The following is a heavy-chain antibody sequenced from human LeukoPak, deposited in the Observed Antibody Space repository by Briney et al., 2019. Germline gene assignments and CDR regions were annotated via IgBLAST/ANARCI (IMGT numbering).Heavy chain of an antibody. V-gene: IGHV4-59*01. CDR1: GGSISSYY. D-gene: IGHD1-26*01. Sequence: PSETLSLTCTVSGGSISSYYWSWIRQPPGKGLEWIGYFYYSGSTNYNPSLKSRVTISVDTSKNQFSLKLSSVTAADTAVYYCAGGSYFTDYWGQGTLVTVSS. CDR2: FYYSGST. CDR3: AGGSYFTDY. J-gene: IGHJ4*02.